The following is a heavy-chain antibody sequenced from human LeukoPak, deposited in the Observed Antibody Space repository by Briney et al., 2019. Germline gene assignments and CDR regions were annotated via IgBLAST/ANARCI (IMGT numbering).Heavy chain of an antibody. CDR2: ISWNSGNI. CDR1: GFTFDDYA. Sequence: PGRSLRLSCAASGFTFDDYAMHWVRQAPGKGLEWVSGISWNSGNIGYADSVKGRFTISRDNAKNSLYLQMNSLRAEDTAVYYCAKGDYFRNYFDYWGQGTLVTVSS. V-gene: IGHV3-9*01. D-gene: IGHD3-10*01. CDR3: AKGDYFRNYFDY. J-gene: IGHJ4*02.